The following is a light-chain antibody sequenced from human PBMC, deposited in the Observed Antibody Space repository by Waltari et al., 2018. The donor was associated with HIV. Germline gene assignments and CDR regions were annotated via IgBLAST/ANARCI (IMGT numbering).Light chain of an antibody. CDR3: ETWDTNTRV. V-gene: IGLV4-60*03. Sequence: QPVLTQSSSASASLGSSVKLTCTLSSGHISDIIAWHQQQPGKAPRYLMKVEGSGSYNKGSGVPDRVSGSRSGADRYLTISNLQSEDEADYYCETWDTNTRVFGGGTSLIVL. CDR2: VEGSGSY. CDR1: SGHISDI. J-gene: IGLJ2*01.